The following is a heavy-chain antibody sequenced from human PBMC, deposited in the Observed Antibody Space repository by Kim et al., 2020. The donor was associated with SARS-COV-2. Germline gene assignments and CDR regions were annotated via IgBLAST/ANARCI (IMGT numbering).Heavy chain of an antibody. CDR3: ARGRIQLWLRGWFDP. Sequence: SETLSLTCAVYGGSFSGYYWSWIRQPPGKGLEWIGEINHSGSTNYNPSLKSRVTISVDTSKNQFSLKLSSVTAADTAVYYCARGRIQLWLRGWFDPWGQGTLVTVSS. CDR2: INHSGST. D-gene: IGHD5-18*01. J-gene: IGHJ5*02. CDR1: GGSFSGYY. V-gene: IGHV4-34*01.